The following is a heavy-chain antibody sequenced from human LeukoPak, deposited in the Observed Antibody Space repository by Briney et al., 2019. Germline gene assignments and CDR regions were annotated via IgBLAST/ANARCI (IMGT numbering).Heavy chain of an antibody. D-gene: IGHD3-3*01. CDR2: IYSSGST. V-gene: IGHV4-59*08. CDR3: ARLVARTTFFGVVNVGTIDF. CDR1: GGSISSYY. J-gene: IGHJ3*01. Sequence: SETLSLTCTVSGGSISSYYWSWIRQPPGKGLEWIGYIYSSGSTKYNPSIKSRVTISIDTSKSQFSLRLNSVTAADTAVYYCARLVARTTFFGVVNVGTIDFWGQGTMVTVSS.